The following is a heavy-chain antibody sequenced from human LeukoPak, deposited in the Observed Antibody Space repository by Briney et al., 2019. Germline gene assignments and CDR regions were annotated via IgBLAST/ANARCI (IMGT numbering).Heavy chain of an antibody. CDR1: GGSFSGYY. D-gene: IGHD5-12*01. CDR2: INHSGST. V-gene: IGHV4-34*01. J-gene: IGHJ4*02. Sequence: SETLSLTCAVYGGSFSGYYWSWIRQPPGKGLEWIGEINHSGSTNYNPSLKSRVTISVDTSKNQFSMKLSSVTAADTAVYYCARDIVATTVRIDSWGQGTLVTVSS. CDR3: ARDIVATTVRIDS.